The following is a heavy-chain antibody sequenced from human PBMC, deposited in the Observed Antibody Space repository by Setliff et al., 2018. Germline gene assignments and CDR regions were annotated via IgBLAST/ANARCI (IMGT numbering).Heavy chain of an antibody. Sequence: SETLSLTCTVSGGSISTYYWSWIRQPPGKGLEFIGYVYYSGLTNYNPSLKSRVTMSIHTSKSQFSLSLSSVTAADTAVYYCARQKPVSLYDQMVAFDPWGQGTLVTVSS. CDR2: VYYSGLT. CDR1: GGSISTYY. J-gene: IGHJ5*02. V-gene: IGHV4-59*08. CDR3: ARQKPVSLYDQMVAFDP. D-gene: IGHD2-8*01.